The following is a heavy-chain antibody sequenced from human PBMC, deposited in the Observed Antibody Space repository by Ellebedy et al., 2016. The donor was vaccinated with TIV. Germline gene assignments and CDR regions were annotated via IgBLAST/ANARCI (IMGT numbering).Heavy chain of an antibody. CDR2: INAGNGNT. J-gene: IGHJ5*02. Sequence: AASVKVSCKASGYTFTSYAMHWVRQAPGQRLEWMGWINAGNGNTKYSQKFQGRVTITRDTSASTAYMELSSLRAEDTAVYYCARGGYYYGSGSYWRVGAGGNCFAPWGQGTLVTVSS. D-gene: IGHD3-10*01. CDR1: GYTFTSYA. V-gene: IGHV1-3*01. CDR3: ARGGYYYGSGSYWRVGAGGNCFAP.